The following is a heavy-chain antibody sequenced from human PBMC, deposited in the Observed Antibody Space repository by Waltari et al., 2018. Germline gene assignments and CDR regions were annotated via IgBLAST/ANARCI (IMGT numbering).Heavy chain of an antibody. CDR1: GDSISSTIYN. Sequence: QLQLQESGPGLVKPSETLSLSCTVSGDSISSTIYNWGWIRQPPGKGLEWMGSIYYFQYSGRTYYNPSLKSRVTISVDTSKNQFSLKLNSVTAADTAVYYCVRDLHYCSRNNCYFDYWGQGTLVTVSS. J-gene: IGHJ4*02. CDR3: VRDLHYCSRNNCYFDY. D-gene: IGHD2-2*01. V-gene: IGHV4-39*07. CDR2: IYYFQYSGRT.